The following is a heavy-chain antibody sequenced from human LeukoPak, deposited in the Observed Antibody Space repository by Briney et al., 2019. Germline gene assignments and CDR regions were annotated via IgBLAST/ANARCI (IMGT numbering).Heavy chain of an antibody. V-gene: IGHV3-64*01. J-gene: IGHJ6*03. D-gene: IGHD4-17*01. Sequence: PGGSLRLSCAASGFTFSSYNMHWVRQAPGKGPEYVSAISSNGGSTYYANSVKGRFTISRDNSKNTLYLQMNSLRAEDTAVYYCAKDLAELDYGESYYYMDVWGKGTTVTVSS. CDR1: GFTFSSYN. CDR2: ISSNGGST. CDR3: AKDLAELDYGESYYYMDV.